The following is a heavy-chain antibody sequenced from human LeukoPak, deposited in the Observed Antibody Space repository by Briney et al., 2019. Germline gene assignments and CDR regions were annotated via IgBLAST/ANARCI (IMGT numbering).Heavy chain of an antibody. CDR1: GFTVSSNY. V-gene: IGHV3-53*01. J-gene: IGHJ4*02. D-gene: IGHD6-13*01. CDR3: ARGSQLDLV. CDR2: IYSGGST. Sequence: PGGSLILSCAASGFTVSSNYMSWVRQASGKGLERVLVIYSGGSTYYADSVKGRITISRDNSKNTLYLQMNSLRAEDTAVYYCARGSQLDLVWGQGTLVTVSS.